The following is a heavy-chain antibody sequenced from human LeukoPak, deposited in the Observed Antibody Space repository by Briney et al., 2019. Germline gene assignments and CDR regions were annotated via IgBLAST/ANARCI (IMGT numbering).Heavy chain of an antibody. D-gene: IGHD5-12*01. CDR3: ARAPGTVASIFDY. V-gene: IGHV4-59*01. CDR1: GFTFSDYY. J-gene: IGHJ4*02. CDR2: IHYSGTT. Sequence: AGGSLRLSCAASGFTFSDYYMSWLRQSPGKGLEWIGYIHYSGTTNYNPSLMSRVTILADTSKNQFSLNLSSVTAADTAVYYCARAPGTVASIFDYWGQGTLVTVSS.